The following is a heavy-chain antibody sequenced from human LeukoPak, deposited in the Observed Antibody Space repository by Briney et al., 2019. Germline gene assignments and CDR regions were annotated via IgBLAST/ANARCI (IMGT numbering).Heavy chain of an antibody. D-gene: IGHD3-16*02. V-gene: IGHV3-11*04. CDR3: AAAPQTYRYLGY. Sequence: PGGSLRLSCAASGFTFSDYFMSWIRQAPGKGLEWVSYISSGGSTIYYADSVKGRFTISRDSAKKSLYLQMNSLRAEDTAVYYCAAAPQTYRYLGYWGQGTLVTVSS. CDR1: GFTFSDYF. J-gene: IGHJ4*02. CDR2: ISSGGSTI.